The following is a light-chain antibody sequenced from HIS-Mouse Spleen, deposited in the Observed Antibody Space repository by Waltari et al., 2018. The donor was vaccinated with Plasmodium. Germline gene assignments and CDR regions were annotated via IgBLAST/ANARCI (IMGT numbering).Light chain of an antibody. CDR3: YSTDSSGNHRV. V-gene: IGLV3-10*01. CDR2: EDS. CDR1: SLPKKY. Sequence: SSELTQPPSGSGAPRQTARNPSSGNSLPKKYSLLDRQKYGQAPVLVIYEDSKRPSGIPERFSGSSSGTMATLTSSGAQVEDEADYYCYSTDSSGNHRVFGGGTKLTGL. J-gene: IGLJ3*02.